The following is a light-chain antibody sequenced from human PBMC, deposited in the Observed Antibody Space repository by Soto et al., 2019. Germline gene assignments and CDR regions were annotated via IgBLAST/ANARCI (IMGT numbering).Light chain of an antibody. CDR3: SSYTSSSTRV. V-gene: IGLV2-14*01. CDR2: DVS. CDR1: SSDVGGYNY. Sequence: SALTQPASVSGSPGQSITISCTGTSSDVGGYNYVSWYQQHPGKAPKLVIFDVSDRASGVSNRFSGSKSGNTASLTISGLQAEDEAYYYCSSYTSSSTRVFGTGTKLTVL. J-gene: IGLJ1*01.